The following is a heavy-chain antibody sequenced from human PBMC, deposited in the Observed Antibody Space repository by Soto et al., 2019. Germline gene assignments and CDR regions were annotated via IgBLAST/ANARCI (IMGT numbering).Heavy chain of an antibody. V-gene: IGHV1-69*06. D-gene: IGHD3-3*01. CDR3: ARVLFGVVNNYYYYGMDV. Sequence: QVQLVQSGAEVKKPGSSVKVSCKASGGTFSSYAISWVRQAPGQGLEWMGGIIPIFGTANYAQKFQGRVTITADKSTSTAYMELSSLRSEDTAVYYCARVLFGVVNNYYYYGMDVWGQGTTVTVSS. J-gene: IGHJ6*02. CDR2: IIPIFGTA. CDR1: GGTFSSYA.